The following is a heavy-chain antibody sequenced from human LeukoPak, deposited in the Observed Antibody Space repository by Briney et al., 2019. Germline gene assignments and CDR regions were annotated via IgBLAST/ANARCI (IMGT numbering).Heavy chain of an antibody. Sequence: PSETLSLTCTVSGGSINSYYWGWVRQPAGKGLEWIGRIYTTGTTNYSPSLKSRVTISVDTSKNQFSLKLSSVTAADTAVYYCARGKDYYGDHIGFDYWGQGTLVTVSS. D-gene: IGHD4-17*01. CDR2: IYTTGTT. J-gene: IGHJ4*02. V-gene: IGHV4-4*07. CDR1: GGSINSYY. CDR3: ARGKDYYGDHIGFDY.